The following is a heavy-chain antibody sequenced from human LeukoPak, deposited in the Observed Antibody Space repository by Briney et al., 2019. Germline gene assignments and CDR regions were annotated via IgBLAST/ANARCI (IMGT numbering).Heavy chain of an antibody. V-gene: IGHV3-23*01. J-gene: IGHJ4*02. CDR2: ISAGGTT. Sequence: GGSLRLSCAASGFTFNDFAMSWVRQAPGKGLQWVSTISAGGTTYYADSVKGRFTVSRDNSKNTLFLQMNSLRAEDTAVYYCAKYFGGWYEDYWGQGTLVTVSS. D-gene: IGHD6-19*01. CDR1: GFTFNDFA. CDR3: AKYFGGWYEDY.